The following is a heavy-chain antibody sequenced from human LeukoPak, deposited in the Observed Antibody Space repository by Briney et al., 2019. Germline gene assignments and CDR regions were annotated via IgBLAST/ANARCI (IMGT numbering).Heavy chain of an antibody. D-gene: IGHD4-23*01. CDR1: GFTFSSYA. J-gene: IGHJ4*02. CDR3: ARFYGGNSGFGY. V-gene: IGHV3-30*04. CDR2: ISYDGSNK. Sequence: GGSLRLSCAASGFTFSSYAMHWVRQAPGKGLEWVAVISYDGSNKYYADSVKGRFTISRDNSKNTLYLQMNSLRAEDTAVYYCARFYGGNSGFGYWGQGTLVTVSS.